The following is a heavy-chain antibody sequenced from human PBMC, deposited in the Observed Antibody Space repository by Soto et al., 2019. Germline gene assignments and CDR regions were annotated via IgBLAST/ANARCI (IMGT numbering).Heavy chain of an antibody. Sequence: SLNRDWKGSGEGNSLYPINRVRHAHGQGLEWLGNIIAIFPTANYAQQFQGRLTITADKLTSTSHMELRGLRSEDTAVYFCARDKDSGNNGYSPHWGQGTLVTVSS. CDR3: ARDKDSGNNGYSPH. D-gene: IGHD5-18*01. CDR1: GEGNSLYP. J-gene: IGHJ4*02. V-gene: IGHV1-69*06. CDR2: IIAIFPTA.